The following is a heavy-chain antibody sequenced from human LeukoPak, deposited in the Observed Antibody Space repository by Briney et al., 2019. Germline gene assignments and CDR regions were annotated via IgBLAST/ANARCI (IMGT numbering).Heavy chain of an antibody. CDR2: IYYSGST. J-gene: IGHJ3*02. D-gene: IGHD2-2*01. V-gene: IGHV4-59*08. CDR3: ARAPPGYCSSTSCSRLGAFDI. CDR1: GGSISSYY. Sequence: SETLSLTCTVSGGSISSYYWSWIRQPPGKGLEWIGYIYYSGSTNYNPSLKSRVTISVDTSKNQFSLKLSSVTAADTAVYYCARAPPGYCSSTSCSRLGAFDIWGQGTMVTVSS.